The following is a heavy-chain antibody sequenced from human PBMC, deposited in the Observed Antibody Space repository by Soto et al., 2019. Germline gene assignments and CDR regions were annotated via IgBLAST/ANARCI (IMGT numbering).Heavy chain of an antibody. CDR1: GFTFSSYG. Sequence: GGSLRLSCAASGFTFSSYGMDWVRQAPGKXLEWVAVISYDGSNKYYADSVKGRFTISRDNSKNTLYLQMNSLRAEDTAVYYCAKGRVRSIAAAAPYYFDYWGQGTLVTVSS. CDR3: AKGRVRSIAAAAPYYFDY. J-gene: IGHJ4*02. D-gene: IGHD6-13*01. CDR2: ISYDGSNK. V-gene: IGHV3-30*18.